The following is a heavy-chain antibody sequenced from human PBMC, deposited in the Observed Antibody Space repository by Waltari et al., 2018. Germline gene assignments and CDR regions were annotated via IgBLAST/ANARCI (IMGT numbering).Heavy chain of an antibody. Sequence: EVQLVESGGGVIQPGGSLRLSCAASGVIVSTNYMSWVRQAPGKGLEWVSVIYNNGTKLYADSVKGRFTVSRDNSKNMGHLQMDSLRAEDTAVYYCATDGDGDCSLCLAQWGQGTLVTVSS. J-gene: IGHJ4*02. V-gene: IGHV3-53*01. CDR2: IYNNGTK. CDR3: ATDGDGDCSLCLAQ. CDR1: GVIVSTNY. D-gene: IGHD2-21*02.